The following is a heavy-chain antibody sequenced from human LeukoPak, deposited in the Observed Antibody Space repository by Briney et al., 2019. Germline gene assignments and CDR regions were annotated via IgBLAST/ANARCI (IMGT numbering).Heavy chain of an antibody. V-gene: IGHV4-61*02. D-gene: IGHD2-15*01. CDR2: IYTSGST. Sequence: SETLSLTCTVSGGSISSGSYYWTWIRQPAGKGLEWIGRIYTSGSTNYNPSLKSRVTMSVDTSKNQFSLTLSSVTAADTAVYYCARDLLLHTAFDYWGQGTLVTVSS. CDR1: GGSISSGSYY. J-gene: IGHJ4*02. CDR3: ARDLLLHTAFDY.